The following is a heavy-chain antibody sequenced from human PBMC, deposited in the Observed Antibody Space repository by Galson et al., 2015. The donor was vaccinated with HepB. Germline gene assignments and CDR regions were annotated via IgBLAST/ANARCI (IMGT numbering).Heavy chain of an antibody. CDR2: ISYDGSNQ. CDR3: VREGPGPVYEYDYYDIGDYFAELDY. V-gene: IGHV3-30*03. J-gene: IGHJ4*02. Sequence: SLRLSCAASGVTFNGYGIHWVRQAPGKGLDWVAVISYDGSNQYYSDAVKGRFTISRDNSKNTLYLQMNSLRDDDTAVYYCVREGPGPVYEYDYYDIGDYFAELDYWGQGTLVTVSS. D-gene: IGHD3-22*01. CDR1: GVTFNGYG.